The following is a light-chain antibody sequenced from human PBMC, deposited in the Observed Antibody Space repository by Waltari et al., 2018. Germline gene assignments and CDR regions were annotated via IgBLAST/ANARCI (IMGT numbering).Light chain of an antibody. CDR1: RAIANN. CDR3: QQFNTGYS. CDR2: DAS. Sequence: ELVMTPSPATLSVSPGEAATLSCRASRAIANNLAWYQQKPGQPLRLLIYDASTRATGIPARFSGSWSGTEFTLTITSMQSEDSAVYFCQQFNTGYSFGQGTKLEIK. V-gene: IGKV3-15*01. J-gene: IGKJ2*01.